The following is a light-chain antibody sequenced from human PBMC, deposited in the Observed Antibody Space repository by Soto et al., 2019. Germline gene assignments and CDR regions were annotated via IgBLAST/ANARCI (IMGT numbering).Light chain of an antibody. CDR3: SSYTSSSTLV. CDR2: EVS. J-gene: IGLJ1*01. Sequence: QSALTQPASVSGSPGQSITISCTGTSSDVGGYNYVSWYQQHPGKAPKLMIYEVSNRPSGVSNRFSGSKSGNTAALTISGLQAEYEADYHCSSYTSSSTLVFGTGTKLTVL. V-gene: IGLV2-14*01. CDR1: SSDVGGYNY.